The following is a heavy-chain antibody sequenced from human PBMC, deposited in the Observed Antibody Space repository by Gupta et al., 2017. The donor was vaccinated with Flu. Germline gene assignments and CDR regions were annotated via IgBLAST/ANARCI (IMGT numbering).Heavy chain of an antibody. V-gene: IGHV1-46*01. CDR2: INPNRGST. CDR3: ARDSDTVVVPPTTYFFDS. Sequence: QVQLVQSGAEVKKPGASMKISCKASGYTFTNYYLHWVRQAPGQGLEWMAMINPNRGSTSYAQNFQGRVTMTRDTSTSTVYMELSSLRSEDTAVYYCARDSDTVVVPPTTYFFDSWGQGTLVTVSS. D-gene: IGHD2-2*01. J-gene: IGHJ4*02. CDR1: GYTFTNYY.